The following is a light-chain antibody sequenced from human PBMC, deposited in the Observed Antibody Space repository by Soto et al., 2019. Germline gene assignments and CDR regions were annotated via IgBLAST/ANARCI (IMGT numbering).Light chain of an antibody. CDR3: AAWDDILNGYV. J-gene: IGLJ1*01. Sequence: QSVLTQPPSASGTPGQRVTISCSGSSSNIESNTVTWYQQLPGTAPKLVIYSNYDRPSGVHDRFSGSTSGTSASLVIRGLQSEDEADYYCAAWDDILNGYVLGGGTKLTVL. V-gene: IGLV1-44*01. CDR1: SSNIESNT. CDR2: SNY.